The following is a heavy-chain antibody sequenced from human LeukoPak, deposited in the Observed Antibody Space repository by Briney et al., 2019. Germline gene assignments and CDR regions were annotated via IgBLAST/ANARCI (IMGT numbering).Heavy chain of an antibody. Sequence: SETLSLTCAVYGGSFSGYYWSWIRQPPGKGLEWIGEINHSGSTNYNPSLKSRVTISVDTSKNQFSLKLSSVTAADTAVYYCARGKVLLWFGELLSSSNHPSYYFDYWGQGTLVTVSS. CDR3: ARGKVLLWFGELLSSSNHPSYYFDY. CDR1: GGSFSGYY. D-gene: IGHD3-10*01. J-gene: IGHJ4*02. V-gene: IGHV4-34*01. CDR2: INHSGST.